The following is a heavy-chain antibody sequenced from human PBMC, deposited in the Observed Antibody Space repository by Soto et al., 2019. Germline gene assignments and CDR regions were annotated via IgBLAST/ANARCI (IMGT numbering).Heavy chain of an antibody. V-gene: IGHV4-34*01. CDR2: INHSGST. CDR3: ARGNRRTGIVVVITTSSPFDY. D-gene: IGHD3-22*01. J-gene: IGHJ4*02. Sequence: PSETLSLTCAVYGGSFSGYYWSWIRQPPGKWLEWIGEINHSGSTNYNPSLKSRVTISVDTSKNQFSLKLSSVTAADTAVYYCARGNRRTGIVVVITTSSPFDYWGQGXLVTVYS. CDR1: GGSFSGYY.